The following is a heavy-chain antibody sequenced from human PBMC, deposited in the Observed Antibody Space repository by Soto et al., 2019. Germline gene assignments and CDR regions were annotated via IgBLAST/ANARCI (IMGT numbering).Heavy chain of an antibody. CDR3: ARDLVVVARGWFDP. V-gene: IGHV3-11*01. J-gene: IGHJ5*02. CDR1: GFTFSDYY. D-gene: IGHD2-15*01. Sequence: VGSLRLSGAASGFTFSDYYMSWIRQAPGKGLEWVSYISSSGSTIYYADSVKGRFTISRDNAKNSLYLQMNSLRAEDTAVYYCARDLVVVARGWFDPWGQGTLVTVSS. CDR2: ISSSGSTI.